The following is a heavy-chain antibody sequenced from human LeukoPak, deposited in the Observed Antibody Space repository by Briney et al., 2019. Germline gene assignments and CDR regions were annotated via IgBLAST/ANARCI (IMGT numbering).Heavy chain of an antibody. CDR3: ARSYSGSYLDY. D-gene: IGHD1-26*01. CDR1: GGSISSYY. CDR2: IYTSGST. Sequence: KPSETLSLTCTVSGGSISSYYWSWIWQPPGKGLEWIGYIYTSGSTNYNPSLKSRVTISVDTSKNQFSLKLSSVTAADTAVYYCARSYSGSYLDYWGQGTLVTVSS. J-gene: IGHJ4*02. V-gene: IGHV4-4*09.